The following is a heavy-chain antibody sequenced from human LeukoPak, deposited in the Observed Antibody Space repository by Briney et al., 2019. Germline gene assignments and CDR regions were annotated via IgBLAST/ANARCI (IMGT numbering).Heavy chain of an antibody. V-gene: IGHV3-7*03. CDR3: ARGDSGYDYFDY. J-gene: IGHJ4*02. Sequence: PGGSLRLSCAGSGFTFSDFWMTWVRQTPGKRLEWVANIKPDGSERYYEDSVKGRFTISRDNAKNSLYLQMSSLRAEDTAVYYCARGDSGYDYFDYWGQGTLVTVSS. D-gene: IGHD5-12*01. CDR2: IKPDGSER. CDR1: GFTFSDFW.